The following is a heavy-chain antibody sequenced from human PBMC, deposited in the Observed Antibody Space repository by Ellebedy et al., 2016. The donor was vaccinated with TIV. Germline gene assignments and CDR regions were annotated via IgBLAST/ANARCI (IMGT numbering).Heavy chain of an antibody. CDR3: ARYDTGSNFDS. CDR2: IYYSGIT. D-gene: IGHD3-9*01. J-gene: IGHJ4*02. CDR1: GDSMTGYY. V-gene: IGHV4-59*08. Sequence: MPSETLSLPCTVSGDSMTGYYWSWIRQPPGKGLEWIGYIYYSGITNYHPSLKSRVTISVDTSKNQFSLKLSSVTATDTAVYYCARYDTGSNFDSWGQGTLVTVSS.